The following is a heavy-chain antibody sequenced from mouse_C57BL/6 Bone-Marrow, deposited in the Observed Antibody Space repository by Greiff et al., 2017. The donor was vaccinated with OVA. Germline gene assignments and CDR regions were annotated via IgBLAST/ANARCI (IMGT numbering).Heavy chain of an antibody. CDR1: GYSITSDY. V-gene: IGHV3-8*01. Sequence: EVQLQESGPGLAKPSQTLSLTCSVTGYSITSDYWNWIRKFPGNKLEYMGYISYSGSTYYNPSLKSRISITRDTSKNQYYLQLNSVTTEDTATYYCARYDPAYYSNLGYFDVWGTGTTVTVSS. D-gene: IGHD2-5*01. CDR3: ARYDPAYYSNLGYFDV. CDR2: ISYSGST. J-gene: IGHJ1*03.